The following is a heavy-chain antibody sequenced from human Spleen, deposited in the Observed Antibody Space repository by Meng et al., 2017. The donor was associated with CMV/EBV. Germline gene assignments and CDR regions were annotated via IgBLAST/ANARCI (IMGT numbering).Heavy chain of an antibody. Sequence: FSSYAISWVRQAPGQGLEWMGGIIPIFGTANYAQKFQGRVTITTDESTSTAYMELSSLRSEDTAVYYCARGYCSSTSCYHSYNWFDPWGQGTLVTVSS. J-gene: IGHJ5*02. V-gene: IGHV1-69*05. CDR3: ARGYCSSTSCYHSYNWFDP. CDR1: FSSYA. D-gene: IGHD2-2*01. CDR2: IIPIFGTA.